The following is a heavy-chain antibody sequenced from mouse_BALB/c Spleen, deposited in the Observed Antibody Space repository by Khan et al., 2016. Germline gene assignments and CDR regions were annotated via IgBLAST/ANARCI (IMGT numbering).Heavy chain of an antibody. CDR1: GYSITSDYA. D-gene: IGHD2-4*01. J-gene: IGHJ4*01. Sequence: EVQLQESGPGLVKPSQSLSLTCTVTGYSITSDYAWNWIRQFPGNRLEWLGYISSSGSTSYNPSLKSRISITRDTSTNQFFLQLNTLTSEDTATYCSASADYGDKDAMDCGGQGTSVTVSS. CDR2: ISSSGST. V-gene: IGHV3-2*02. CDR3: ASADYGDKDAMDC.